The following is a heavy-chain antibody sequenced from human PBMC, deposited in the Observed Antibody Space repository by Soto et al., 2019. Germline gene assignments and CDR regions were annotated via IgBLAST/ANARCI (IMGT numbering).Heavy chain of an antibody. CDR1: GYSFTSNW. CDR3: ARHQRDDASRKIDC. CDR2: INPADSDI. D-gene: IGHD3-16*01. V-gene: IGHV5-51*01. J-gene: IGHJ4*02. Sequence: RESLKISCQGSGYSFTSNWIGWVRQMPGKGLEWMGVINPADSDIKYSPSFQGQVTISADKSIGTAYLQWSSLKASDTAMYYCARHQRDDASRKIDCWGQGTLVTVSS.